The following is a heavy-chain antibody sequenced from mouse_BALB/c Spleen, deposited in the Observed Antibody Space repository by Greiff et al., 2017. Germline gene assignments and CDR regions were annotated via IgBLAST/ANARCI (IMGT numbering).Heavy chain of an antibody. CDR3: ARARFGDYGSTSFAY. CDR1: GYSFTGYY. Sequence: EVQLQQSGPDLVKPGASVKISCKASGYSFTGYYMHWVKQSHGKSLEWIGRVNPYNGDTFYNQKFKGKATLTVDKSSSTAHMELRSLASEDSAVYYCARARFGDYGSTSFAYWGQGTLVTVSA. J-gene: IGHJ3*01. D-gene: IGHD1-1*01. V-gene: IGHV1-20*02. CDR2: VNPYNGDT.